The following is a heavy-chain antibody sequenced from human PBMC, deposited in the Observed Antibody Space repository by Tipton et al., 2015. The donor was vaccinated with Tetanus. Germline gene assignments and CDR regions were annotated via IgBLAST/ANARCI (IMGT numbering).Heavy chain of an antibody. CDR1: GGSFSDSY. CDR2: THHSGNT. J-gene: IGHJ3*02. D-gene: IGHD3-10*01. CDR3: ARWGDASGSTNLYAFDI. Sequence: TLSLTCAVSGGSFSDSYWSWIRQLPGKGLEWIGYTHHSGNTNYNPSLSGRVTTSVDTSKNQFSLKMSSVTAADTAVYYCARWGDASGSTNLYAFDIWGQGTMVSVSS. V-gene: IGHV4-59*01.